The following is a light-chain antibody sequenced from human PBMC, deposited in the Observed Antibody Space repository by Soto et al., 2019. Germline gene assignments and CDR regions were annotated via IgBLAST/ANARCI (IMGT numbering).Light chain of an antibody. CDR3: QQYGTLPFS. V-gene: IGKV3-20*01. Sequence: EIVLTQSPGTLSLSPGESATLSCRANQVVSSSYLAWYQQKPGEAPRLLIYHASDRATGVPDRFSGSGSGTDFALTITRLEPEDFALFYCQQYGTLPFSFGQGTKLESK. CDR1: QVVSSSY. J-gene: IGKJ2*01. CDR2: HAS.